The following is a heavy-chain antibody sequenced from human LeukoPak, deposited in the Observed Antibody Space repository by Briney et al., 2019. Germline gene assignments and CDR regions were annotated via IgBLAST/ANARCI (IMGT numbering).Heavy chain of an antibody. CDR2: IRHDGSNR. CDR1: GFTFRDYG. J-gene: IGHJ5*02. D-gene: IGHD2-2*01. Sequence: GRPLRLSCAASGFTFRDYGMYWVRQAPGKGLEWVAVIRHDGSNRYYADSVKGRFTISRDNFKNTLYLQMNSLGAEDTAMYYCAKASSASPSCLNLWGQGTLVTVSS. CDR3: AKASSASPSCLNL. V-gene: IGHV3-33*06.